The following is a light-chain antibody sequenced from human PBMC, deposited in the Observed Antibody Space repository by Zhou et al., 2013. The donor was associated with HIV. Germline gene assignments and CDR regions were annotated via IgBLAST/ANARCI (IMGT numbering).Light chain of an antibody. CDR1: QSLLHSNGYNY. V-gene: IGKV2-28*01. CDR3: MQALQTPA. J-gene: IGKJ4*01. CDR2: LGS. Sequence: DIVMTQSPLSLPVTPGEPASISCRSSQSLLHSNGYNYLDWYLQKPGQSPQLLIYLGSNRASGVPDRFSGSGSGTDFTLKISRVEAEDVGVYYCMQALQTPAFGGGTEGGD.